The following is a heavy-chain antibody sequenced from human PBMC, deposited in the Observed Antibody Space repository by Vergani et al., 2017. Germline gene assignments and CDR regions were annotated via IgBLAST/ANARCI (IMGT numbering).Heavy chain of an antibody. CDR1: EYSFGNYW. Sequence: EVELVQSGPEMRNPGESLKISCKCSEYSFGNYWIGWVRQMPGKVLELMGIIYPADSDNRYSPSFQGQVTISADKSISTAFLQWDSLKASDTAFYYGARHTPYPDSWGQGTLVTVSS. CDR3: ARHTPYPDS. J-gene: IGHJ4*02. V-gene: IGHV5-51*01. CDR2: IYPADSDN.